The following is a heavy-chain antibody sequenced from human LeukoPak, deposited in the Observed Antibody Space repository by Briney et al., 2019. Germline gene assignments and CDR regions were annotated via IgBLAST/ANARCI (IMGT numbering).Heavy chain of an antibody. V-gene: IGHV4-59*08. CDR1: GGSISSYY. J-gene: IGHJ4*02. Sequence: SETLSLTCTVSGGSISSYYWSWIRQPPGKGLEWIGYIYYSGSTNYNPSLKSRVTISVDTSKNQFSLKLSPVTAADTAVYYCARAGLIRYFDWWGQGTLVTVSS. D-gene: IGHD3-9*01. CDR3: ARAGLIRYFDW. CDR2: IYYSGST.